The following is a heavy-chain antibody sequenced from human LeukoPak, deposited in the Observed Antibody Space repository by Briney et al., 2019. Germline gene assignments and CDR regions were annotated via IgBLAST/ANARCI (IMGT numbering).Heavy chain of an antibody. CDR2: INQEGNEK. Sequence: GRSLRLSCVASGFTFDDYWMSWVRQAPGQWLEWVANINQEGNEKYYLDSAKGRFTISRDNARNSVYMQVNRVRAEDTAVYYCARGGTSGYSSTRHFWGGNYYFDYWGQGSLVTVSS. V-gene: IGHV3-7*01. CDR3: ARGGTSGYSSTRHFWGGNYYFDY. D-gene: IGHD2-2*01. CDR1: GFTFDDYW. J-gene: IGHJ4*02.